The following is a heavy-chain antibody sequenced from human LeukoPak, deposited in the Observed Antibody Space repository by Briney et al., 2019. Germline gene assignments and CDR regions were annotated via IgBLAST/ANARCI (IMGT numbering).Heavy chain of an antibody. J-gene: IGHJ6*02. V-gene: IGHV4-39*01. D-gene: IGHD4-17*01. CDR2: GFKTGST. Sequence: SETLSLTCNVSDGSITSTSYYWGWIRQPPGKGLEWIGSGFKTGSTYYNPSLKSRVTIFVDTSNNQFSLRLSSVTAADTALYYCARHEYGDYYYYGLDVWGQGTTVTVSS. CDR3: ARHEYGDYYYYGLDV. CDR1: DGSITSTSYY.